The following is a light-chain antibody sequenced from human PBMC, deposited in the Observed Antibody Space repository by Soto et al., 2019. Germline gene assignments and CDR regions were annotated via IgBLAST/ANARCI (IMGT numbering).Light chain of an antibody. CDR1: ENVRTF. Sequence: EVVLTQSPATLSLSPGERATLSCRASENVRTFVDWYQQKPGQAPRLLIYGASNRATGIPARFSGSGSGTDFTLTISNLEPEDFAVYYCLQYHNLWAFGQGTKVEI. J-gene: IGKJ1*01. V-gene: IGKV3-11*01. CDR3: LQYHNLWA. CDR2: GAS.